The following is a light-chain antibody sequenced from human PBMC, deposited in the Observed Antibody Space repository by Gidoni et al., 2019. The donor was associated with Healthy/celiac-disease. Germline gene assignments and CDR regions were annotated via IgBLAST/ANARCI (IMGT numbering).Light chain of an antibody. V-gene: IGKV3-11*01. CDR1: QSVSSY. CDR3: QQRSNWPPSLT. Sequence: EIVLTQSPATLSLSPGERATLSCRASQSVSSYLAWYQQNPGQAPRRLIYDASNRATGIPARFSGSGSGTDFTLTISSLEPEDFAVYYCQQRSNWPPSLTFAGXTKVEIK. J-gene: IGKJ4*01. CDR2: DAS.